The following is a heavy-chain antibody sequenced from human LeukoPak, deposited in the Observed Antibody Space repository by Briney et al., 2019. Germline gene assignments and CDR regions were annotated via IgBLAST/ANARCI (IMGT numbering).Heavy chain of an antibody. Sequence: GGTLRLSCAASGFTFSSYGMSWVRQAPGKGLEWVSAISGSGGSTYYADSVKGRFTISRDNSKNTLYLQMNSLRADDTAVYYCAKVLRYFDWLSYYFDYWGQGTLVTVSS. J-gene: IGHJ4*02. V-gene: IGHV3-23*01. CDR1: GFTFSSYG. CDR2: ISGSGGST. D-gene: IGHD3-9*01. CDR3: AKVLRYFDWLSYYFDY.